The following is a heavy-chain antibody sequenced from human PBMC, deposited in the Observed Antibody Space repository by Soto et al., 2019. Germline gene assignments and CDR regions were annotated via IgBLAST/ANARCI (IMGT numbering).Heavy chain of an antibody. J-gene: IGHJ6*02. Sequence: SETLCLTCTVAGGSISSGDYFWSWIKQSPGKGLEWIGYISSIGSTYYNPSLKSRVSVSRDTSKNQFSLKLSSVTTTDTAVYYCARGLVIRPYYYHGMDVWGQGTTVTVSS. D-gene: IGHD3-9*01. V-gene: IGHV4-30-4*01. CDR2: ISSIGST. CDR1: GGSISSGDYF. CDR3: ARGLVIRPYYYHGMDV.